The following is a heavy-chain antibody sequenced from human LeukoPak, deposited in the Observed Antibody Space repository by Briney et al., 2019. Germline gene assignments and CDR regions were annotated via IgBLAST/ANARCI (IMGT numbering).Heavy chain of an antibody. J-gene: IGHJ4*02. V-gene: IGHV1-18*01. CDR1: GYTFTSYG. CDR3: ARWRGYCSGGSCPGFDY. D-gene: IGHD2-15*01. CDR2: ISAYNGNT. Sequence: ASVKVSCKASGYTFTSYGISWVRQAPGQGLEWMGWISAYNGNTNYAQKLQGRVTMTTDTSTSTAYMEPRSLRSDDTAVYYCARWRGYCSGGSCPGFDYWGQGTLVTVSS.